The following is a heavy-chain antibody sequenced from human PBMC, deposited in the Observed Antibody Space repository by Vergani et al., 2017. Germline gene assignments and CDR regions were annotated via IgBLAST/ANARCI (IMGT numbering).Heavy chain of an antibody. D-gene: IGHD2-8*01. CDR3: AKADQVLMVLY. CDR2: ISYDGSNK. CDR1: GFTFSSYG. Sequence: QVQLVESGGGVVQPGRSLRLSCAASGFTFSSYGMHWVRQAPGKGLEWVAVISYDGSNKYYADSVKGRFTISRDNSKNTLYLQMNSLRAEDTAVYYCAKADQVLMVLYWGQGTLVTVSS. V-gene: IGHV3-30*18. J-gene: IGHJ4*02.